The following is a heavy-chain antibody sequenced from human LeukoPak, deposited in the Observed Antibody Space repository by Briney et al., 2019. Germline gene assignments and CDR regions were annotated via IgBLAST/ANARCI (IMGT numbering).Heavy chain of an antibody. J-gene: IGHJ4*02. Sequence: SETLSLTCTISGGSISSYYWSWIRQPAGKGLEWIGRMSTSGSSNYNPSLTSRVTKSVDKPKNQFSLNLNSVTAADTAVYFCARVNSSGSFHDYWGQGARVTVSS. V-gene: IGHV4-4*07. CDR1: GGSISSYY. CDR2: MSTSGSS. CDR3: ARVNSSGSFHDY. D-gene: IGHD3-22*01.